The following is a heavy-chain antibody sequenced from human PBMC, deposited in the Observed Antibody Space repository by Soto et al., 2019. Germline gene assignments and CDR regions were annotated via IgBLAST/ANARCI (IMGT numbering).Heavy chain of an antibody. CDR3: ASGRRWLRPFDY. V-gene: IGHV3-11*05. CDR2: ISTTGSYT. CDR1: GFIFSDYD. D-gene: IGHD5-12*01. Sequence: QVQLVESGGGLVKPGGSLRLSCAASGFIFSDYDMSWIRQAPGKGLEWLSHISTTGSYTNYADSVKGRFTISRDNAKNSLYLQMNSLRAEDTALYYCASGRRWLRPFDYWGQGTLDTVSS. J-gene: IGHJ4*02.